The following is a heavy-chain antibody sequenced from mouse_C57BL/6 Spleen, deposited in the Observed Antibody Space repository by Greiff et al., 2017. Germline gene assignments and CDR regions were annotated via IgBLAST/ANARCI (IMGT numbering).Heavy chain of an antibody. J-gene: IGHJ2*01. CDR2: IHPSDSDT. Sequence: VQLQQPGAELVKPGASVKVSCNASGYTFTSYWMHWVKQRPGQGLEWIGRIHPSDSDTNYNQKFKGKATLTVDKSSSTASMQLSSLTSEDSAVYNSEIGRGGPYFDYWGQGTTLTVSS. CDR3: EIGRGGPYFDY. CDR1: GYTFTSYW. V-gene: IGHV1-74*01.